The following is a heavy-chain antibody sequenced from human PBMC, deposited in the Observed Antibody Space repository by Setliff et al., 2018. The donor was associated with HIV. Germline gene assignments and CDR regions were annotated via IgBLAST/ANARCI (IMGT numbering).Heavy chain of an antibody. CDR1: GGSISSSSYF. V-gene: IGHV4-39*07. Sequence: KPSETLSLTCTVSGGSISSSSYFWGWIRQPPGKGLEWIGSMHYSGTTYYNLSLKSRVTISVDTSKNQFSLKLRSVTAADTAVYYCARDMTYFYDTSGSLGWFDPWGQGTLVTVS. CDR2: MHYSGTT. J-gene: IGHJ5*02. D-gene: IGHD3-22*01. CDR3: ARDMTYFYDTSGSLGWFDP.